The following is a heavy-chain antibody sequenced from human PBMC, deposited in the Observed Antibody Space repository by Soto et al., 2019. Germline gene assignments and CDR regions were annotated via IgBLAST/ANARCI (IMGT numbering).Heavy chain of an antibody. D-gene: IGHD3-22*01. CDR3: AKESVVVITDY. V-gene: IGHV3-30*18. J-gene: IGHJ4*02. CDR2: ISYDGSIK. CDR1: GFTFSSYG. Sequence: QVQLVESGGGVVQPGRSLRLSCAASGFTFSSYGMHWVRQAPGKGLEWVAVISYDGSIKYYADSVKGRFTISRDNSKKTLYLQMNSLSAEDTDVYYCAKESVVVITDYWGQGTLVTVSS.